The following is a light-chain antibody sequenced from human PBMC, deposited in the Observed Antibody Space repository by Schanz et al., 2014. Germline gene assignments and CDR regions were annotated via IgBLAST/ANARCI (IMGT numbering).Light chain of an antibody. CDR1: QSVGSNY. Sequence: DIVLTQSPGTLSLSPGERATLSCRASQSVGSNYLAWYQQTPGQAPRLLIYGASSRATGIPDRFSGSGSGTDFTLTISGLEPEDFAVYYCQQRNYWPITFGQGTRLEIK. J-gene: IGKJ5*01. CDR3: QQRNYWPIT. CDR2: GAS. V-gene: IGKV3D-20*02.